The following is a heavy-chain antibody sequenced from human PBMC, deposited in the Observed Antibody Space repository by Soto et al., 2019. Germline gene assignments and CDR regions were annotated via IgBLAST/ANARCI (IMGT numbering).Heavy chain of an antibody. CDR1: GYSFSSDW. D-gene: IGHD3-22*01. CDR3: ARLTFYYESRGYYYYYYGKDF. J-gene: IGHJ6*02. V-gene: IGHV5-51*01. Sequence: PGESLKISCKGSGYSFSSDWIGWVRQMPGKGLEWMGIIYPGDSDTRYSPSFQGQVTISADKSISTAYLQWSSLKASDTAMYYCARLTFYYESRGYYYYYYGKDFWGQGTMVTVSS. CDR2: IYPGDSDT.